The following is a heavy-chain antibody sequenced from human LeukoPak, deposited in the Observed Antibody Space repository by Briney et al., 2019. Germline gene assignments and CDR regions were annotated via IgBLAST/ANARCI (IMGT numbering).Heavy chain of an antibody. CDR3: ARDRGRDSSGYSLVIYYFDY. J-gene: IGHJ4*02. Sequence: PGGSLRLSCAASGFTFSSYAMHWVRQAPGKGLEYVLAISSNGGSTYYANSVKGRFTISRDNSKNTLYLQMGSLRAEDMAVYYCARDRGRDSSGYSLVIYYFDYWGQGTLVTVSS. V-gene: IGHV3-64*01. CDR1: GFTFSSYA. D-gene: IGHD3-22*01. CDR2: ISSNGGST.